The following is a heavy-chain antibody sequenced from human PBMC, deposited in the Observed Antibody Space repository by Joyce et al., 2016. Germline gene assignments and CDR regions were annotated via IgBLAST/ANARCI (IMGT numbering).Heavy chain of an antibody. J-gene: IGHJ6*02. CDR3: ARDRAYGDWGYYYYYYGMDV. V-gene: IGHV4-59*01. D-gene: IGHD4-17*01. Sequence: QVQLQESGPGLVKPSEPLSLTCTVSGGSISSYYWSWIRQPPGKGLEWIGYIYYSGSTNYNPSLKSRVTISVDTSKNQFSLKLSSVTAADTAVYYCARDRAYGDWGYYYYYYGMDVWGQGTTVTVSS. CDR1: GGSISSYY. CDR2: IYYSGST.